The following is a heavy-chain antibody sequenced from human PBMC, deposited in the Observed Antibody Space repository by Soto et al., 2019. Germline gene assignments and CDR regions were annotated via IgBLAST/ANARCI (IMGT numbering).Heavy chain of an antibody. D-gene: IGHD6-13*01. Sequence: PSETLSLTCTVSGGSISSGDYYWSWIRQPPGKGLEWIGYTYYSGSTYYNPSLKSRVTISVDTSKNQFSLKLSSVTAADTAVYYCARVRRNSSSWYSADFYFDYWGQGTLVTVSS. CDR2: TYYSGST. CDR3: ARVRRNSSSWYSADFYFDY. V-gene: IGHV4-30-4*01. CDR1: GGSISSGDYY. J-gene: IGHJ4*02.